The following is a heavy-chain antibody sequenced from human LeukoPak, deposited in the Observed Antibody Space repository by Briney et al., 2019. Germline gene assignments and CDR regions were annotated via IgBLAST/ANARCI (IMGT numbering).Heavy chain of an antibody. J-gene: IGHJ5*02. Sequence: PSETLSLTCTVSGGSISSHYWSWIRQPPGKGLEWIGYIYYSGSTNYNPSLKSRVTISVDTSKNQFPLKLSSVTAADTAVYYCARDRYDSSVDNWFDPWGQGTLVTVSS. CDR3: ARDRYDSSVDNWFDP. D-gene: IGHD3-22*01. CDR1: GGSISSHY. V-gene: IGHV4-59*11. CDR2: IYYSGST.